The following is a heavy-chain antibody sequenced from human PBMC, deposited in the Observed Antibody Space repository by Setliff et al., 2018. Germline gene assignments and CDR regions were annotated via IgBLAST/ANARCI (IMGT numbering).Heavy chain of an antibody. CDR3: ARTGTTYYYSCMDV. V-gene: IGHV4-59*08. D-gene: IGHD3-16*01. Sequence: SETLSLTCAVSGAAISTYHWSWLRQPPGKGLEWIGYVSYGGSTKHNPSLESRVTISLDTPKNQFSLKLTSVTAADTAVYYCARTGTTYYYSCMDVWGEGTTVTVSS. CDR1: GAAISTYH. CDR2: VSYGGST. J-gene: IGHJ6*03.